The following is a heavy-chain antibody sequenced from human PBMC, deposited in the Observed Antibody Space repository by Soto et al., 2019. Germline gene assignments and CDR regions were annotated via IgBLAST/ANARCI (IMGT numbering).Heavy chain of an antibody. CDR3: ARLPIRYGSGSYYFDY. J-gene: IGHJ4*02. V-gene: IGHV4-39*01. Sequence: SETLSLTCTVSGGSISSDSYYWGWIRQSPEKGLEWIASISYSGSTYYNPTLKSRLIISVDTSKSQFSLKMSSVTAADTAVYYCARLPIRYGSGSYYFDYWGQGSLVTVSS. D-gene: IGHD6-19*01. CDR1: GGSISSDSYY. CDR2: ISYSGST.